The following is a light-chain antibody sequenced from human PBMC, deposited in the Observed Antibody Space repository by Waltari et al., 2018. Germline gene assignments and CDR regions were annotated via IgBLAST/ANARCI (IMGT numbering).Light chain of an antibody. J-gene: IGKJ2*01. Sequence: DIVLTQSPGTLSLSPGERATLSCRASQSVGSTYLAWFQQKPGQAPRLLIYGASRRATGIPDRFSGGGSGPDFTLTISSLQSEDFAVYYCQQYNNWPPYTFGQGTKLEIK. CDR3: QQYNNWPPYT. CDR2: GAS. CDR1: QSVGSTY. V-gene: IGKV3-20*01.